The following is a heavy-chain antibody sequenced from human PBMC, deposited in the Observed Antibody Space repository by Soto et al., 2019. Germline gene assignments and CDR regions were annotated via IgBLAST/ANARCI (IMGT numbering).Heavy chain of an antibody. D-gene: IGHD6-13*01. J-gene: IGHJ3*02. Sequence: ASETLSLTCTVSGGSISSYYCSWIRQPPGKGLEWIGYIYYSGSTNYNPSLKSRVTISVDTSKNQFSLKLSSVTAADTAVYYCAREAMRQQLVTDHDAFDTWGQGTMVTVS. CDR1: GGSISSYY. CDR3: AREAMRQQLVTDHDAFDT. V-gene: IGHV4-59*01. CDR2: IYYSGST.